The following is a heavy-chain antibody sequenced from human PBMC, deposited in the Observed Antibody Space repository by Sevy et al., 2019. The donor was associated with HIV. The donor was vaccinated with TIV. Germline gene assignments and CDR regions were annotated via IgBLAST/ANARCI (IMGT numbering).Heavy chain of an antibody. CDR3: AKDLPYYYDSSGFGPFDY. J-gene: IGHJ4*02. Sequence: GGSLRLSCAASGFTFSSYGMHWVRQAPGKELERVAVISYDGSNKYYADSVKGRFTISRDNSKNTLYLQMNSLRAEDTAVYYCAKDLPYYYDSSGFGPFDYWGQGTLVTVSS. CDR1: GFTFSSYG. CDR2: ISYDGSNK. V-gene: IGHV3-30*18. D-gene: IGHD3-22*01.